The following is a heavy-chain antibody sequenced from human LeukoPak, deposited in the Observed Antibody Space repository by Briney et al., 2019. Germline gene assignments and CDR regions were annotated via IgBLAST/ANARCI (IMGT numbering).Heavy chain of an antibody. J-gene: IGHJ4*02. CDR3: ARGRYLTTSGGAAAGFLDY. CDR1: GGSISSRNYY. Sequence: PSETLSLTCTVSGGSISSRNYYWGWIRQSPGKGLEWIGEINHSGSTHYNPSLKSRVTISVDTSQKQFSLRLTSVTAADTAVYYCARGRYLTTSGGAAAGFLDYWGQGSLVTVST. D-gene: IGHD6-13*01. V-gene: IGHV4-39*07. CDR2: INHSGST.